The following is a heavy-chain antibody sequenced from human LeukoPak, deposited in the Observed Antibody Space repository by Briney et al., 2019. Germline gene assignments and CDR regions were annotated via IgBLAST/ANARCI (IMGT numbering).Heavy chain of an antibody. J-gene: IGHJ4*02. CDR3: AKPIRGQLVIDY. Sequence: GRSLRLSCAASGFTFSSYGMHWVRQAPGKGLEWVAVISYDGSNKYYADSVKGRFTISRDNSKNTLYLQMNSLRAEDTAVYYCAKPIRGQLVIDYWGQGILVTVSS. CDR2: ISYDGSNK. CDR1: GFTFSSYG. V-gene: IGHV3-30*18. D-gene: IGHD6-13*01.